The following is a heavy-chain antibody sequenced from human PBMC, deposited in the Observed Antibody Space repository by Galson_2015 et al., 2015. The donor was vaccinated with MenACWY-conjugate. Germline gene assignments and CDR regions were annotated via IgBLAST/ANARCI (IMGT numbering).Heavy chain of an antibody. Sequence: QSGAEVKKSGASVKVSCKASGYSFPSYYIHWVRQAPGQGLEWMGIINPSGGSTTYAQKFQGRVTMTRDTSTSTVYMEVSSLSSEDTAVYYCARGKATISTNDYFEYWGQGTLVTVSS. CDR2: INPSGGST. D-gene: IGHD1-26*01. CDR1: GYSFPSYY. J-gene: IGHJ4*02. CDR3: ARGKATISTNDYFEY. V-gene: IGHV1-46*01.